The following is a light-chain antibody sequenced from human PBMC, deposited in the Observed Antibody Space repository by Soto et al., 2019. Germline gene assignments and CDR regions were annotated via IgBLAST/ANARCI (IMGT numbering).Light chain of an antibody. Sequence: EIVLTQSPGTLSLSPGERATLSCRASQSVSNNYLAWFQQTPGQAPRLLIYDTSRRATGIPDRFSGSGSGTDFTLTISRLEPEVSAMYYCQQYGNSPRTFGQGTKVEIK. CDR2: DTS. J-gene: IGKJ1*01. CDR1: QSVSNNY. CDR3: QQYGNSPRT. V-gene: IGKV3-20*01.